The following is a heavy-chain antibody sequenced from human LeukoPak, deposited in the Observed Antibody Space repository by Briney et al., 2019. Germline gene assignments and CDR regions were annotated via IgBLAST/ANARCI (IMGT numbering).Heavy chain of an antibody. CDR3: ARSRDGYNDAYDI. D-gene: IGHD5-24*01. J-gene: IGHJ3*02. CDR2: INPNSGGT. V-gene: IGHV1-2*02. CDR1: GYTFTGYY. Sequence: ASVKVSCKASGYTFTGYYMHWVRQAPGQGLEWMGWINPNSGGTNYAQKFQGRVTMTRDTSISTAYMELSRLRSEDTAIYYCARSRDGYNDAYDIWGQGTVVTVPS.